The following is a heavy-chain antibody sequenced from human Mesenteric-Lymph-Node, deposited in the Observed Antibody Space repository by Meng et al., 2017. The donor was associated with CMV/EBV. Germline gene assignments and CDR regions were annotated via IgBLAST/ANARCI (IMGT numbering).Heavy chain of an antibody. CDR1: GGTFSSYA. CDR3: TRVGDEDTGPVPTHY. CDR2: MHAKNGGT. Sequence: ASVKVSCKASGGTFSSYAISWVRQAPGQGLEWMGWMHAKNGGTNYAQKLQGRVTMTRDTSITTAYMELSRLKSDDTAIYYCTRVGDEDTGPVPTHYWGQGTLVTVSS. V-gene: IGHV1-2*02. D-gene: IGHD2-8*02. J-gene: IGHJ4*02.